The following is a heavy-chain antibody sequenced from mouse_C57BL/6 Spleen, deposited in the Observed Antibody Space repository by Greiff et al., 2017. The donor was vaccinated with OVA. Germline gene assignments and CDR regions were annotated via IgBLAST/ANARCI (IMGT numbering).Heavy chain of an antibody. V-gene: IGHV1-52*01. CDR1: GYTFTSYW. CDR2: IDPSDSDT. CDR3: AREGITTGVGGEDY. D-gene: IGHD1-1*01. J-gene: IGHJ4*01. Sequence: VQLQQPGAELVRPGSSVKLSCKASGYTFTSYWMHWVKQRPIQGLEWIGNIDPSDSDTHYNQKFKDKATLTVDKSSSTAYMQLSSLTSEDSAVYYCAREGITTGVGGEDYWGQGTSVTVSS.